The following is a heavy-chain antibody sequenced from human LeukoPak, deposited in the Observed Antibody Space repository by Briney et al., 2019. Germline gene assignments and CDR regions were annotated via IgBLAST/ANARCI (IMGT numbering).Heavy chain of an antibody. CDR2: IKQDGSKK. J-gene: IGHJ4*02. CDR1: GFPFSSYW. D-gene: IGHD5-24*01. V-gene: IGHV3-7*04. Sequence: GGSLRLPCVASGFPFSSYWMTWVRQAPGKGLEWVANIKQDGSKKSYVDSVKGRLTISRDNAKNSLYLQMNSLRAEDTAIYYCTRVGYIDEGIDYWGQGTLVTVSS. CDR3: TRVGYIDEGIDY.